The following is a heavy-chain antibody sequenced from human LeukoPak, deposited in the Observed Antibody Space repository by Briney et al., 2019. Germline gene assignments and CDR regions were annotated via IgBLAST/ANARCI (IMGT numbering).Heavy chain of an antibody. CDR2: IYYSGST. Sequence: SETLSLTCTVSGGSISSGDYYWSWIRQPPGKGLEWIGYIYYSGSTYYNPSLKSRVTISVDTSKNQFSLKLSSVTAADTAVYYCARDDYDFWSGHHWYFDLWGRGTLVTVSS. D-gene: IGHD3-3*01. J-gene: IGHJ2*01. V-gene: IGHV4-30-4*08. CDR1: GGSISSGDYY. CDR3: ARDDYDFWSGHHWYFDL.